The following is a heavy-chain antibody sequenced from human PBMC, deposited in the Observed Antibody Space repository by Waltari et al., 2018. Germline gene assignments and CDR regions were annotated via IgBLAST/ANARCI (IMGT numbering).Heavy chain of an antibody. Sequence: QVQLVQSGAEVKKPGSSVKVSCKASGGTFRSYATSWVRPAPGQGLEWMGGVIPIFGTANYAQKFQGRVTITADESTSTAYMELSSLRSEDTAVYYCARHSSGWYNWFDPWGQGTLVTVSS. CDR2: VIPIFGTA. D-gene: IGHD6-19*01. J-gene: IGHJ5*02. CDR1: GGTFRSYA. CDR3: ARHSSGWYNWFDP. V-gene: IGHV1-69*01.